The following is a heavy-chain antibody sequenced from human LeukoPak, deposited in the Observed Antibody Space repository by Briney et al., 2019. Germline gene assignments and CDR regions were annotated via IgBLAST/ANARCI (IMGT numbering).Heavy chain of an antibody. Sequence: GGSLRLSCAASGFTFSSYWMSWVRQAPGKGLEWVANIKQDGSEKYYVDSVKGRFTISRDNAKNSLYLQMNSLRAEDTAVYCCARDFFGDYGGGYYFDYWGQGTLVTVSS. V-gene: IGHV3-7*01. CDR3: ARDFFGDYGGGYYFDY. CDR1: GFTFSSYW. CDR2: IKQDGSEK. J-gene: IGHJ4*02. D-gene: IGHD4-23*01.